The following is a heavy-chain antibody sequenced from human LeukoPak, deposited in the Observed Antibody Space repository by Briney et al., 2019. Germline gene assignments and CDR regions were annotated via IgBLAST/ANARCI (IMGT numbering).Heavy chain of an antibody. D-gene: IGHD3-22*01. Sequence: PGRSLRLSCAAPVFTIRIYAMSWVRHAPGKGLESVSAISGSGGSTYYADSVKGRFTISRDNSKNTLYLQMNSLRAEDTAVYYCAKGGITMIVVVIQYYFDYWGQGTLVTVSS. J-gene: IGHJ4*02. CDR2: ISGSGGST. CDR3: AKGGITMIVVVIQYYFDY. V-gene: IGHV3-23*01. CDR1: VFTIRIYA.